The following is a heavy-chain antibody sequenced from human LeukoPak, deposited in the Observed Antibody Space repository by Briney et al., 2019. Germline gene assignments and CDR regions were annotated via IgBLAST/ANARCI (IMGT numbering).Heavy chain of an antibody. J-gene: IGHJ4*02. V-gene: IGHV3-48*04. CDR1: GFTFSSYW. D-gene: IGHD1-1*01. CDR2: VGISSGNT. Sequence: GGSLRLSCAASGFTFSSYWMHWVRQAPGKGLEWISYVGISSGNTKYADSVKGRFTISGDSARNSLYLQMSSLRVEDTAVYYCARDHNYAFDNWGQGTLVTVSS. CDR3: ARDHNYAFDN.